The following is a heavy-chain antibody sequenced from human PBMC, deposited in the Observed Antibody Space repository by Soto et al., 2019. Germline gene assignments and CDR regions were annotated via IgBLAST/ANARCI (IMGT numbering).Heavy chain of an antibody. V-gene: IGHV3-30-3*01. CDR1: GFTFSSYA. J-gene: IGHJ4*02. Sequence: QVQLVESGGGVVQPGRSLRLSCAASGFTFSSYAMHWVRQAPGKGLEGVAVISYDGSNKYYADSVKGRFTISRDNSKNTLYLQMNSLRAEDTAVYYCASLIAAQHLAEIDYWGQGTLVTVSS. D-gene: IGHD6-6*01. CDR2: ISYDGSNK. CDR3: ASLIAAQHLAEIDY.